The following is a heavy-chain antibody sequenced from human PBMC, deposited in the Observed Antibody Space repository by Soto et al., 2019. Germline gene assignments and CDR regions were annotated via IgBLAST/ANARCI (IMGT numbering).Heavy chain of an antibody. CDR2: INPSGGST. Sequence: ASVKVSCKASGYTFTSYYMHWVRQAPGQGLEWMGIINPSGGSTSYAQKFQGRVTMTRDTSTSTVYMELSSLRSEDTAVYYCAIYRDTVTTLEYWGQATLVPFSS. CDR1: GYTFTSYY. V-gene: IGHV1-46*01. D-gene: IGHD4-17*01. CDR3: AIYRDTVTTLEY. J-gene: IGHJ4*02.